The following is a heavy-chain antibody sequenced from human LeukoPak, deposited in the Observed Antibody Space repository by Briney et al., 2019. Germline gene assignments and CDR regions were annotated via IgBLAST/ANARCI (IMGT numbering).Heavy chain of an antibody. D-gene: IGHD3-22*01. CDR3: ARGVLNYYDSSGYRDAFDI. J-gene: IGHJ3*02. CDR2: ISSSGSTI. Sequence: GGSLRLSCAASGFTFSDYYMSWIRQAPGKGLEWVSYISSSGSTIYYADSVKGRFTISRDNAKNSLYLQMNSLRAEDTAVYYCARGVLNYYDSSGYRDAFDIWGQGTMVTVSS. V-gene: IGHV3-11*04. CDR1: GFTFSDYY.